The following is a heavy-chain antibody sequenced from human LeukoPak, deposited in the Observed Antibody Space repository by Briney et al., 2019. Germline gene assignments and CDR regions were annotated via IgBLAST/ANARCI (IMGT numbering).Heavy chain of an antibody. CDR2: IYYSGST. CDR1: GGSISGSSYY. D-gene: IGHD4-17*01. J-gene: IGHJ3*02. CDR3: ARQGDYGDYEPAFDI. Sequence: SETLSLTCTVSGGSISGSSYYWGWIRQPPGKGLEWIGSIYYSGSTYYNPSLKSRVTISVDTSKNQFSLKLSSVTAADTAVYYCARQGDYGDYEPAFDIWGQGTMVTVSS. V-gene: IGHV4-39*01.